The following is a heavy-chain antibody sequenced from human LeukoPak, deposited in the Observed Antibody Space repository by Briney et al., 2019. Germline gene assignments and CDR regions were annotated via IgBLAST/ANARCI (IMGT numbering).Heavy chain of an antibody. CDR1: GFTFSRYW. Sequence: GGSLRLSCAAPGFTFSRYWMSWVRQAPGKGLEWVANIKQDDSEKYYVDSVKGRFTISRDNAKNSVYLQMNSLRADDTAVYYCATGSYYYDSSAYYFVFESWGQGTLVTVSS. V-gene: IGHV3-7*01. CDR3: ATGSYYYDSSAYYFVFES. CDR2: IKQDDSEK. D-gene: IGHD3-22*01. J-gene: IGHJ4*02.